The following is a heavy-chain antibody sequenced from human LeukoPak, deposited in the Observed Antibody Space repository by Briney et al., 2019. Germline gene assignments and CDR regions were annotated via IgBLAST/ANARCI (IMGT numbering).Heavy chain of an antibody. CDR1: GYTFTSYG. CDR3: ARDSCSSTSCYGEY. Sequence: ASVTVSCKASGYTFTSYGISWVRQAPGQGLEWMGWISAYNGNTNYAQKLQGRATMTTDTSTSTAYMELRSLRSDDTAVYCCARDSCSSTSCYGEYWGQGTLVTVSS. CDR2: ISAYNGNT. J-gene: IGHJ4*02. V-gene: IGHV1-18*01. D-gene: IGHD2-2*01.